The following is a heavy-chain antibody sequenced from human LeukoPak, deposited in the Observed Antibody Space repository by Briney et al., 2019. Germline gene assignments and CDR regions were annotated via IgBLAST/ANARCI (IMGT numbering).Heavy chain of an antibody. V-gene: IGHV1-2*06. Sequence: ASVKVSCKASGYTFTDYYIHWVRQAPGQGLEWMGRINPNSGGGTNYAQKFQGRVTMTGDTSISTAYMELSRLRSDDTAVYYCARIINGWYYFDYWSQGTLVTVSS. J-gene: IGHJ4*02. D-gene: IGHD6-19*01. CDR3: ARIINGWYYFDY. CDR2: INPNSGGGT. CDR1: GYTFTDYY.